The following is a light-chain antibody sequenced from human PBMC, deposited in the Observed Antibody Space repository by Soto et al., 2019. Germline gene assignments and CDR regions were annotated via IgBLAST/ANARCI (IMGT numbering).Light chain of an antibody. V-gene: IGLV1-51*01. Sequence: QSVLTQPPSVSAAPGQKVTISCSGSTSNIENNYVSWYQQLPGAAPKLLIYDNTERPSGIPDRFSGSKSGTSATLDITGLQPGDEGSYYCGKWDGSLSAGVFGGGTKLTVL. CDR3: GKWDGSLSAGV. CDR1: TSNIENNY. CDR2: DNT. J-gene: IGLJ2*01.